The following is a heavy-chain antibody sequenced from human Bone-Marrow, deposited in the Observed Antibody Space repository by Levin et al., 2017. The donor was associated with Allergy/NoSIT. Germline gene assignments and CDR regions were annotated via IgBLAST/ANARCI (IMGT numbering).Heavy chain of an antibody. CDR1: GFTFVKYG. V-gene: IGHV3-30*02. Sequence: GGSLRLSCAASGFTFVKYGMHWVRQRPGRGLEWVALISYDGRNAYYAESVRGRFAISRDNLKDRVFLELNSLRADDTAVYFCAKDPCSSATCYGSYYYFDGFDVWGRGTTVTVSS. J-gene: IGHJ6*02. CDR3: AKDPCSSATCYGSYYYFDGFDV. CDR2: ISYDGRNA. D-gene: IGHD2-2*01.